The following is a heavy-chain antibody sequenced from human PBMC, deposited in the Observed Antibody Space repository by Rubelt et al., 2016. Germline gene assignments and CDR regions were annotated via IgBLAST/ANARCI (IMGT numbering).Heavy chain of an antibody. J-gene: IGHJ5*02. CDR1: GGSMNSLSYY. CDR2: IYYSGSS. D-gene: IGHD6-19*01. Sequence: QLQLQESGPGLVKPSETLSLTCTVSGGSMNSLSYYWGWIRQPPGKGLEWIGTIYYSGSSYYNPSLKSRVTIFVDTSKNQVALELSSVTAADTAVYYCARPGYSSGWYWFDPWGQGTLVTVSS. V-gene: IGHV4-39*01. CDR3: ARPGYSSGWYWFDP.